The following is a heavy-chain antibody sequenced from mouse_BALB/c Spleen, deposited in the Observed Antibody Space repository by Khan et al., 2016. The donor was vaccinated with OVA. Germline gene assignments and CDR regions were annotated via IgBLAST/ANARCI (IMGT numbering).Heavy chain of an antibody. CDR1: GYSFTGYY. D-gene: IGHD1-1*01. Sequence: VQLQQSGPDLVKPGASVKISCKASGYSFTGYYIHWVQQSPGKSLEWIGRVNPNNGGTNSNQKFKGKAILTVDKSSNTAYMELSSLTSEASAVYSSATYHGYFDVWGAGTTVTVSS. CDR2: VNPNNGGT. J-gene: IGHJ1*01. V-gene: IGHV1-43*01. CDR3: ATYHGYFDV.